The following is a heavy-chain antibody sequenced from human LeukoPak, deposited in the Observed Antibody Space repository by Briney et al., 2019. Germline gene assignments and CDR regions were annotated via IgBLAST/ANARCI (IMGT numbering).Heavy chain of an antibody. CDR1: GGSISSGGYY. J-gene: IGHJ6*04. CDR3: ASRAVGSLYYYYGMDV. D-gene: IGHD1-26*01. Sequence: SQTLSLTCTVSGGSISSGGYYWSWIRQHPGKGLEWIGYIYYSGSTYYNPSLKSRVTISVDTSKNQFSLKLSSVTAADTAVYYCASRAVGSLYYYYGMDVWAKGTTVTVSS. V-gene: IGHV4-31*03. CDR2: IYYSGST.